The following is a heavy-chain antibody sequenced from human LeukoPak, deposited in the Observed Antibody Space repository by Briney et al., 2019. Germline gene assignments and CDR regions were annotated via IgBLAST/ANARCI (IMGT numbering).Heavy chain of an antibody. CDR1: GYTFTSYG. D-gene: IGHD2-21*02. V-gene: IGHV1-18*04. J-gene: IGHJ4*02. CDR2: ISAYNGNT. Sequence: GASVKVSCKASGYTFTSYGISWVRQAPGQGLEWMGWISAYNGNTNYAQKLQGRVTMTTDTSTSTAYMELRSLRSDDTAVYYCARDLGIVVVTAIPGYWGQGTLVTVSS. CDR3: ARDLGIVVVTAIPGY.